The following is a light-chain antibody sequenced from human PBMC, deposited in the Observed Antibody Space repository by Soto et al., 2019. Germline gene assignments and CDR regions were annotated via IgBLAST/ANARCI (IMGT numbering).Light chain of an antibody. J-gene: IGKJ2*01. V-gene: IGKV3-20*01. CDR1: QNVDSTY. CDR3: QQYGGSTLYS. Sequence: EVVLTQSPATLSLSPGEGATLSCRASQNVDSTYLAWYQQKPGQAPRLVIYGSTRKAPGVPDRFSGSGSGTNFPLTISRLGPEDFAVYFCQQYGGSTLYSFGPGTKVDIK. CDR2: GST.